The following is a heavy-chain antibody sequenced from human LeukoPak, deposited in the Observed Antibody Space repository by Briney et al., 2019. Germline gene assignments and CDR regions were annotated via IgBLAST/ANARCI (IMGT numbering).Heavy chain of an antibody. J-gene: IGHJ6*02. Sequence: ASVKVSCKASGYTFTSYGISWVRQAPGQGLEWMGWISAYKGNTNYAQKLQGRVTMTTDTSTSTAYMELRSLRSDDTAVYYCARDHSRMGATIYYYYGMDVWGQGTTVTVSS. CDR1: GYTFTSYG. CDR3: ARDHSRMGATIYYYYGMDV. V-gene: IGHV1-18*01. D-gene: IGHD1-26*01. CDR2: ISAYKGNT.